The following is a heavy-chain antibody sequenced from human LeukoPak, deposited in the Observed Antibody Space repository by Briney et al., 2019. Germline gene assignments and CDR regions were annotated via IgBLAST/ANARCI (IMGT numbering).Heavy chain of an antibody. CDR3: ARGPLLRFLEWLLYGAFDI. V-gene: IGHV1-2*04. CDR2: INPNSGGT. CDR1: GYTFTGYY. J-gene: IGHJ3*02. D-gene: IGHD3-3*01. Sequence: ASVKVSCKASGYTFTGYYMHWVRQAPGQGLEWMGWINPNSGGTNYAQKFQGWVTMTRDTSISTAYMELSRLRSDDTAVYYCARGPLLRFLEWLLYGAFDIWGQGTMVTVSS.